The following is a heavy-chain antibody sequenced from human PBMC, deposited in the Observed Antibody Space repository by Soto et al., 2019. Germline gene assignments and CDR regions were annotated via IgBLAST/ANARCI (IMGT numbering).Heavy chain of an antibody. V-gene: IGHV3-30*18. J-gene: IGHJ4*02. CDR3: AKDVDTSDRVGYFAS. CDR1: AFTFSSYA. D-gene: IGHD3-22*01. Sequence: VQLVESGGGVVQPGKSLRLSCAASAFTFSSYAMHWVLQAPGKGLEWVAVLSFDGGYQHYGDSVKGRFTISRDNSKSTLQLQMNSLRPEDTAVSYCAKDVDTSDRVGYFASWGQGTLVTVSS. CDR2: LSFDGGYQ.